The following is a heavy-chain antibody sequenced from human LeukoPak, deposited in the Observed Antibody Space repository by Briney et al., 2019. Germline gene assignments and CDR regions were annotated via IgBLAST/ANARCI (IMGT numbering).Heavy chain of an antibody. J-gene: IGHJ6*02. D-gene: IGHD6-19*01. Sequence: GGSLRLSCAASGFTFSSYWMHWVRQAPGKGLVWVSRIKSDGSSTSYADSVKGRFTISRDNAKNTLYLQMNSLRAEDTAVYYCARVIAVAGTGYYYYGMDVWGQGTTVTVSS. CDR3: ARVIAVAGTGYYYYGMDV. V-gene: IGHV3-74*01. CDR2: IKSDGSST. CDR1: GFTFSSYW.